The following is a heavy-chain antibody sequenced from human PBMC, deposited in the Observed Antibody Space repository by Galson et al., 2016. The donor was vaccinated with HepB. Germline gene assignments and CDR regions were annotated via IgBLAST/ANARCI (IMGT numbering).Heavy chain of an antibody. D-gene: IGHD6-13*01. V-gene: IGHV3-23*01. Sequence: SLRLSCAASGFTFSTYAMSWVRQAPGKRLEWVSVISGSAYSGVTYYADSVRGRFTISRDDSKHTLYLLMNSLTAEDTAVYYCAKRPTWRIAIPVDYFDYWGQGTLVTVSS. J-gene: IGHJ4*02. CDR2: ISGSAYSGVT. CDR3: AKRPTWRIAIPVDYFDY. CDR1: GFTFSTYA.